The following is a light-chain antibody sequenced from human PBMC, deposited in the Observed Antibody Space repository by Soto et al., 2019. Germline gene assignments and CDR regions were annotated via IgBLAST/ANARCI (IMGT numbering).Light chain of an antibody. CDR2: GAS. CDR3: QQYNNWPPWT. J-gene: IGKJ1*01. CDR1: QSVSSN. Sequence: IVMTQSPATLSVSPGERATISCRASQSVSSNLAWYQQKPGQAPRLLIYGASTRATGIPARFSGSGSATEFTLTISSLQSEDFAVYYCQQYNNWPPWTFGQGTKVDIK. V-gene: IGKV3-15*01.